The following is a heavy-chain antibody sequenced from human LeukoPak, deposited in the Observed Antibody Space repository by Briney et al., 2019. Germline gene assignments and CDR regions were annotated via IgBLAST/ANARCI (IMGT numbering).Heavy chain of an antibody. CDR2: IYTSGST. V-gene: IGHV4-4*07. CDR1: GGSISNYY. Sequence: SETLSLTCTVSGGSISNYYWSWIRQPAGKGLEWIGRIYTSGSTNYNPSLKSRVTMSVDTSKNQFSLKLSSVTAADTAVYYCAREHSGYDSYYYYYMDVWGKGTTVTVSS. J-gene: IGHJ6*03. D-gene: IGHD5-12*01. CDR3: AREHSGYDSYYYYYMDV.